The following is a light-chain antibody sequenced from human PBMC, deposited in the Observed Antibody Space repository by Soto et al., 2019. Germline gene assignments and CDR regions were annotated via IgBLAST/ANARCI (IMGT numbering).Light chain of an antibody. Sequence: EIVLTQSPATLSLSPGERATLSCGASQTVGSTYLAWYHQKPGLAPRLLIYDTSSRATGIPDRFSCSGSGTDFTLTISRLEPEDFAVYSCQHYGSSPWTFGQGAKVEIK. J-gene: IGKJ1*01. CDR3: QHYGSSPWT. CDR1: QTVGSTY. V-gene: IGKV3D-20*01. CDR2: DTS.